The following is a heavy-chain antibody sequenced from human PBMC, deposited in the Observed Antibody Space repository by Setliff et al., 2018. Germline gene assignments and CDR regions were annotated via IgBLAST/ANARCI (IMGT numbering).Heavy chain of an antibody. Sequence: SETLSLTCTVSGGSISDYYWSWIRQAPGKGLEWIGSIYYSGSTNYNPSLKSRVTISVDTSKNQFSLRLTSVTAADTAIYYCARVRNTQNGFFDYWSQGTLVTVSS. V-gene: IGHV4-59*12. J-gene: IGHJ4*02. CDR1: GGSISDYY. D-gene: IGHD1-1*01. CDR3: ARVRNTQNGFFDY. CDR2: IYYSGST.